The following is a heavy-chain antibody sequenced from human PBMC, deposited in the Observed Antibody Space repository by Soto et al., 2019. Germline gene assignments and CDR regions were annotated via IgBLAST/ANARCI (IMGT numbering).Heavy chain of an antibody. D-gene: IGHD1-1*01. Sequence: QVQLQQWGAGLLKPSETLSLTCAVYGGSFSGYYWSWTRQPPGKGLEWIGEINHSGSTNYNPSLKSRVTISVDTSKNQFSLKLSSVTAADTAVYYCARGRKWLQLNYFDYWGQGTLVTVSS. V-gene: IGHV4-34*01. J-gene: IGHJ4*02. CDR3: ARGRKWLQLNYFDY. CDR2: INHSGST. CDR1: GGSFSGYY.